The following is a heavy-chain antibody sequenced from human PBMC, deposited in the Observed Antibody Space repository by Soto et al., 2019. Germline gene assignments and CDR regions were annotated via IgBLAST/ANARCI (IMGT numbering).Heavy chain of an antibody. J-gene: IGHJ3*02. CDR2: INYSGST. Sequence: PAETLSLTLTVLGGSISSYDWSWIGQPPGKGLEWIGYINYSGSTNYNPTLKSRVTISVDTSKNQFSLKLSSVTAADTAVYYCARVPGTYYDILTGYLPTDAFDIWGQGTMVTVSS. CDR3: ARVPGTYYDILTGYLPTDAFDI. D-gene: IGHD3-9*01. CDR1: GGSISSYD. V-gene: IGHV4-59*01.